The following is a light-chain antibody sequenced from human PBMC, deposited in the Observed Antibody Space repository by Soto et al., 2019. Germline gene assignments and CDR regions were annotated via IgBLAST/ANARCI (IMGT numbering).Light chain of an antibody. V-gene: IGLV2-14*01. CDR1: SSDVGGYNY. CDR2: DVS. CDR3: SSYTSSSTLDVV. Sequence: QSALTQPASVSGSPGQSITISCTGTSSDVGGYNYVSWYQQHPGKAPKLMIYDVSNRPSGVSNPFSGSKSGNTASLTISGRQAEDEADYYSSSYTSSSTLDVVFGGGTKLTVL. J-gene: IGLJ2*01.